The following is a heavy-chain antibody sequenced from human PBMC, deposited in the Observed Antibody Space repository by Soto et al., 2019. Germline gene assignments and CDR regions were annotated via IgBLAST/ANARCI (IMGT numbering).Heavy chain of an antibody. D-gene: IGHD6-13*01. CDR1: GYSFTSYW. J-gene: IGHJ6*02. CDR3: ARHESGQVAAAGPGEANYYYYYGMDV. CDR2: IYPGDSDT. Sequence: PGESLKISCKGSGYSFTSYWIGWVRQMPGKGLEWMGIIYPGDSDTRYSPSFQGQVTISADKSISTAYLQWSSLKASDTAMYYCARHESGQVAAAGPGEANYYYYYGMDVWGQGTTVTVSS. V-gene: IGHV5-51*01.